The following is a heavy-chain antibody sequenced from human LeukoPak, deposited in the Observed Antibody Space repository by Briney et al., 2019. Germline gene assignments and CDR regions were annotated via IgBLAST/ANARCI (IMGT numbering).Heavy chain of an antibody. CDR2: IYHSGST. D-gene: IGHD3-9*01. Sequence: SETLSLTCAVSGYSISSGYYWGWIRQPPGKGLEWIGSIYHSGSTYYNPSLKSRVTISVDTSKNQFSLKLSSVTAADTAVYYCARERGDIRYPEQYYMDVWGKGTTVTVSS. CDR1: GYSISSGYY. CDR3: ARERGDIRYPEQYYMDV. J-gene: IGHJ6*03. V-gene: IGHV4-38-2*02.